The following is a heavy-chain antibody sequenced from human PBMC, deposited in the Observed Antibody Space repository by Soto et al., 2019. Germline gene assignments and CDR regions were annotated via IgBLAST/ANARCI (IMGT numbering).Heavy chain of an antibody. CDR3: GRLNTVAAPDFDY. V-gene: IGHV4-59*01. CDR2: IYYSGST. J-gene: IGHJ4*02. CDR1: GGSISSYY. D-gene: IGHD6-19*01. Sequence: SETLSLTCTVSGGSISSYYWSWIRQPPGKGLEWIGYIYYSGSTNYNPSLKSRVTISVDTSKNQFSLKLSSVTAADTAVYYCGRLNTVAAPDFDYWGQGTLVTVSS.